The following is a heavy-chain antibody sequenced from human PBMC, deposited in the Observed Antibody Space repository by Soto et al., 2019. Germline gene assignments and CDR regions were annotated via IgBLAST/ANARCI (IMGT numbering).Heavy chain of an antibody. Sequence: PSQTHSLTCAIPGDRVSSNTGAWNWYRQTPSRGLEWLGRTYYRSKWHYDYAVSVKSRIIINPDTSKNQFSLQLNSVTPEDTAVYYCVRQSSNDREYFGLDVWGQGSTVTVSS. CDR1: GDRVSSNTGA. V-gene: IGHV6-1*01. D-gene: IGHD3-9*01. CDR2: TYYRSKWHY. J-gene: IGHJ6*02. CDR3: VRQSSNDREYFGLDV.